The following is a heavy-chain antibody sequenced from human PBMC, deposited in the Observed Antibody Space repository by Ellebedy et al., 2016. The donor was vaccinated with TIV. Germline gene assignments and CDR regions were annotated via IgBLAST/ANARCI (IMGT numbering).Heavy chain of an antibody. D-gene: IGHD1-1*01. J-gene: IGHJ5*02. V-gene: IGHV3-66*01. CDR3: ARAPPNWNDGRWFDP. Sequence: GESLKISCAASGFTVSSNYMSWVRQAPGKGLEWVSVIYSGGNTYYVGSVKGRFTISRDSSKNTLYLQMNSLRAEDTAVYYCARAPPNWNDGRWFDPWGQGTLVTVSS. CDR1: GFTVSSNY. CDR2: IYSGGNT.